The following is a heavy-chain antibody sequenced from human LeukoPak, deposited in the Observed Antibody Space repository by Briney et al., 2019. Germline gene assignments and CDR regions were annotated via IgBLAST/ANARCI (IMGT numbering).Heavy chain of an antibody. Sequence: ASVKVSCKASGYTFTGYYMHWVRQAPGQGLEWMGWINPNSGGTNYAQKFQGRVTMTRDTSISTAYMELSRLRSDDTAVYYCASGGLGRGAWGYCSSTSCPPRVVGYWGQGTLVTVSS. D-gene: IGHD2-2*01. J-gene: IGHJ4*02. CDR3: ASGGLGRGAWGYCSSTSCPPRVVGY. CDR1: GYTFTGYY. CDR2: INPNSGGT. V-gene: IGHV1-2*02.